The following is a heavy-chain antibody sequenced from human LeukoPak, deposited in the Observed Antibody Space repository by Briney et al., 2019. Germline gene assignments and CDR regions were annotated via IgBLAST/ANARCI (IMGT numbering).Heavy chain of an antibody. V-gene: IGHV3-21*01. D-gene: IGHD3-22*01. CDR2: ISSSSSYI. CDR3: ARAPPYYYDSSGYYGGDY. J-gene: IGHJ4*02. CDR1: GFSFSNYA. Sequence: GGSLRLSCVASGFSFSNYAMSWVRQAPGKGLEWVSSISSSSSYIYYADSVKGRFTISRDNAKNSLYLQMNSLRAEDTAVYYCARAPPYYYDSSGYYGGDYWGQGTLVTVSS.